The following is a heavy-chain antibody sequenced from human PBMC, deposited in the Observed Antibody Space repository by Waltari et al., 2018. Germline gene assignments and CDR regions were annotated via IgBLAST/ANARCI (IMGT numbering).Heavy chain of an antibody. V-gene: IGHV4-61*02. Sequence: QVQLQESGPGLVKPSQTLSLTCTVSGGSISSGSYYWSWIRQPAGKGLEWIGRIFTSGSTNDNPDRRSLVTISVDTSKNQVSLKRSSVTAADTAVYYCARSYYYDSSGYSNWGQGTLVTVSS. CDR2: IFTSGST. J-gene: IGHJ4*02. D-gene: IGHD3-22*01. CDR3: ARSYYYDSSGYSN. CDR1: GGSISSGSYY.